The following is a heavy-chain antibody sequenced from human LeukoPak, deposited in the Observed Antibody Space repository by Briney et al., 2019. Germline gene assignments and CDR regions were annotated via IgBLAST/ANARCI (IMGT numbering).Heavy chain of an antibody. V-gene: IGHV4-59*08. CDR1: GGSISSYY. Sequence: SETLSLTCTVSGGSISSYYWSWIRQPPGKGLEWIGYIYYGGSTNYNPSLKSRVTISVDTSKTQFSLRLSSVTAADTAVYYCARAARPYYYYYGMDVWGQGTTVTVSS. J-gene: IGHJ6*02. CDR2: IYYGGST. CDR3: ARAARPYYYYYGMDV. D-gene: IGHD6-6*01.